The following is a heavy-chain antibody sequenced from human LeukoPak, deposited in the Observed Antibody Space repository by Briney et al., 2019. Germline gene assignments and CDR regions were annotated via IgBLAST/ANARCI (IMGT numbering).Heavy chain of an antibody. V-gene: IGHV3-30*03. Sequence: GGSLRLSCAASGFTFSSYGMYWVRQAPGKGLEWVAAISYDGSYKNYADSVKGRITISRDNSKNTLFLQMDSLRADDSAVFYCARGAGTRSPFDLWGRGTLVTVSS. CDR1: GFTFSSYG. CDR2: ISYDGSYK. CDR3: ARGAGTRSPFDL. J-gene: IGHJ2*01. D-gene: IGHD6-19*01.